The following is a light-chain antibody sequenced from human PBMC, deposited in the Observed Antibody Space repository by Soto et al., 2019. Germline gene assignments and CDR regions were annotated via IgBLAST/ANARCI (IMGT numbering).Light chain of an antibody. J-gene: IGKJ4*01. Sequence: EIVLTQAPGTLSLSPGERATLSCRSSQTVSSSLAWYQQKPGQAPRLLIYEASNTATGIPARFSGRGSGADFTLTISSLEPEDFALYYCQQHINWPLTFGGGTKVDIK. CDR1: QTVSSS. CDR2: EAS. CDR3: QQHINWPLT. V-gene: IGKV3-11*01.